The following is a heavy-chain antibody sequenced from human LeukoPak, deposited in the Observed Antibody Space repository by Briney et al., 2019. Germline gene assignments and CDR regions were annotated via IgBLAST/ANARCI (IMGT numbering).Heavy chain of an antibody. D-gene: IGHD6-13*01. CDR1: GFTFSDYS. CDR3: ARDASSWRGGLDP. CDR2: ISSSGSTI. Sequence: PGGSLRLSCAASGFTFSDYSMSWIRQAPGKGLEWVSYISSSGSTIHYADSVKGRFTISRDNAKNSLYLQMNSLRAEDTAVYYCARDASSWRGGLDPWGQGTLVTVSS. J-gene: IGHJ5*02. V-gene: IGHV3-11*01.